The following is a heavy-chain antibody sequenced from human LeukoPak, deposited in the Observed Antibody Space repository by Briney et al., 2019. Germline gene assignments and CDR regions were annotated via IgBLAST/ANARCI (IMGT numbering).Heavy chain of an antibody. J-gene: IGHJ5*02. CDR2: VFYNGSA. V-gene: IGHV4-59*13. CDR3: AGAGGVKTAALDLDR. Sequence: SETLSLTCSVSGTSISDYSWSWIRQPPGKGLEWIGHVFYNGSANYNPSLKSRVTISTDTSKNQFSLQLTSLTAADTAVYYCAGAGGVKTAALDLDRWGQGTLVTVSS. D-gene: IGHD6-25*01. CDR1: GTSISDYS.